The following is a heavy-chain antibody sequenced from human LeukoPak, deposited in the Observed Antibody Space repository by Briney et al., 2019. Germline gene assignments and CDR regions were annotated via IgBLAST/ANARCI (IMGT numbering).Heavy chain of an antibody. CDR3: AKYSTYYYDSSGYGDNGYFDY. J-gene: IGHJ4*02. CDR1: GFTFSSYG. CDR2: IRYDGSNK. D-gene: IGHD3-22*01. Sequence: GGSLRLSCAASGFTFSSYGMLWVRQAPGKGLEWVAFIRYDGSNKYYADSVKGRFTISRDNSKNTLFLHMDSLRAEDTAVYYCAKYSTYYYDSSGYGDNGYFDYWGQGTLVTVSS. V-gene: IGHV3-30*02.